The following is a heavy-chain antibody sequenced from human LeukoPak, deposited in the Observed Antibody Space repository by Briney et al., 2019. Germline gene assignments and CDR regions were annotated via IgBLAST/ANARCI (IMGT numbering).Heavy chain of an antibody. CDR1: GGSFSGYY. CDR2: ISLSEST. Sequence: SETLSLTCAVSGGSFSGYYWSWVRKPPGQGLEWMGVISLSESTNNSPTPTSRVTISVDTSKTESSLYLNSVTATATATAYFSRDLVRATMVWYLDLWGGGTLVTVSS. D-gene: IGHD5-12*01. CDR3: SRDLVRATMVWYLDL. J-gene: IGHJ2*01. V-gene: IGHV4-34*01.